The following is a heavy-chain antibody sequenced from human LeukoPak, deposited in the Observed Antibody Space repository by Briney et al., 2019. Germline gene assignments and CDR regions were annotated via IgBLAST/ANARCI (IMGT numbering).Heavy chain of an antibody. CDR1: GFTFSSYA. CDR2: VSGSGGRT. D-gene: IGHD3-22*01. V-gene: IGHV3-23*01. CDR3: AKDQYSSGDDPFDI. Sequence: PGGSLRLSCAASGFTFSSYAMSWVRQAPGKGLEWVSIVSGSGGRTYYAESVKGRFTISRDNSKNTLFLQMKSLRAEDTAIYYCAKDQYSSGDDPFDIWGQGTMVTVSS. J-gene: IGHJ3*02.